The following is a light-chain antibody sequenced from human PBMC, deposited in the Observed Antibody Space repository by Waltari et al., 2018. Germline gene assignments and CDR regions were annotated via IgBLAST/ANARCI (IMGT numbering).Light chain of an antibody. CDR2: DAS. V-gene: IGKV1-5*01. CDR1: QYISSW. CDR3: QQYDSYSPWT. Sequence: DIQMTQSPSTLSASVGDRVTTTCRASQYISSWLAWYQQKPGKAPKLLIYDASSLESGVPSRFSGSRSGTEFTLTISSLQPDDFATYYCQQYDSYSPWTFGQGTKVEIK. J-gene: IGKJ1*01.